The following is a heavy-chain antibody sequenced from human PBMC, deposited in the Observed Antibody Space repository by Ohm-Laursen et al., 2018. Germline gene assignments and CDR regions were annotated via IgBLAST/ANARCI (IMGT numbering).Heavy chain of an antibody. J-gene: IGHJ4*02. D-gene: IGHD6-19*01. CDR2: IKQDGSEK. V-gene: IGHV3-7*01. CDR1: GFTFSSYW. Sequence: GSLRLSCTASGFTFSSYWMSWVRQAPGKGLEWVANIKQDGSEKYYVDSGKGRFTISRDNAKNLLYLQMNSLRAEDTAVYYCARDGAWLARSPEYYFDYWGQGTLVTVSS. CDR3: ARDGAWLARSPEYYFDY.